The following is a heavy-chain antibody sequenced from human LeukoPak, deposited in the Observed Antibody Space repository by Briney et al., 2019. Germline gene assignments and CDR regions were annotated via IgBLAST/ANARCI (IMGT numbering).Heavy chain of an antibody. Sequence: GGSLRLSCAASGFTFINLYMDSVRQAPGKGLDWVGRIRNEANNYTIDYATPEKGIFTISRDYSKNSFVLQMNRLKTKDTDVNYCVRVRQGNSFDYWGQGTLVTVSS. CDR3: VRVRQGNSFDY. CDR1: GFTFINLY. V-gene: IGHV3-72*01. J-gene: IGHJ4*02. CDR2: IRNEANNYTI.